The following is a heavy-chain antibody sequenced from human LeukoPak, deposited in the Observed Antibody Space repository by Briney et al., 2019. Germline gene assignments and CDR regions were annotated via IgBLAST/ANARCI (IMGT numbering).Heavy chain of an antibody. CDR2: INHSGST. J-gene: IGHJ4*02. Sequence: GSLRLSCAASGFTFSSYAMSWVRQPPGKGLEWIGEINHSGSTNYNPSLKSRVTISVDTSKNQFSLKLSSVTAADTAVYYCARGGYDFPSGGDFDYWGQGTLVTVSS. CDR3: ARGGYDFPSGGDFDY. D-gene: IGHD3-3*01. CDR1: GFTFSSYA. V-gene: IGHV4-34*01.